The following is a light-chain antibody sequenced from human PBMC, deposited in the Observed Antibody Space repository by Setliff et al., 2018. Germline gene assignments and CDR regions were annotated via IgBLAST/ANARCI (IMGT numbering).Light chain of an antibody. Sequence: QSALTQPPSVSGAPGQRVTISCTGSSSNLGAGFTVHWYQVLPGTAPKLLIYSNNFRPSGVPDRFSGSKSGTSASLAITVLQSEDEADYYCQSYGGGLNGYVFGTGTKVTAL. CDR2: SNN. CDR3: QSYGGGLNGYV. J-gene: IGLJ1*01. CDR1: SSNLGAGFT. V-gene: IGLV1-40*01.